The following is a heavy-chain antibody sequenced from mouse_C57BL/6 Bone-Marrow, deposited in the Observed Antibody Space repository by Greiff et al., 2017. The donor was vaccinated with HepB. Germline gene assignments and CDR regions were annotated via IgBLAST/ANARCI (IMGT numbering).Heavy chain of an antibody. CDR2: ISSGGSYT. D-gene: IGHD1-1*01. CDR3: ARPYYYGSSLHYFDY. CDR1: GFTFSSYG. V-gene: IGHV5-6*01. Sequence: EVKLVESGGDLVKPGGSLKLSCAASGFTFSSYGMSWVRQTPDKRLEWVATISSGGSYTYYPDSVKGRFTISRDNAKNTLYLQMSSLKSEDTAMYYCARPYYYGSSLHYFDYWGQGTTLTVSS. J-gene: IGHJ2*01.